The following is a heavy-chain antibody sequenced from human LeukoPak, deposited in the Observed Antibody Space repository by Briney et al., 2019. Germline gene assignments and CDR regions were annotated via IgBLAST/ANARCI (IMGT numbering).Heavy chain of an antibody. V-gene: IGHV4-59*08. CDR3: ARLQKGYSGSYYAWFDP. J-gene: IGHJ5*02. D-gene: IGHD1-26*01. Sequence: SETLSLTCTVSGGSISSYYWSWIRQPPGKGLEWIGYIYYSGSTNYNPSLKSRVTISVDTSKNQFSLKLSSVTAADTAVYYCARLQKGYSGSYYAWFDPWGQGALVTVSS. CDR1: GGSISSYY. CDR2: IYYSGST.